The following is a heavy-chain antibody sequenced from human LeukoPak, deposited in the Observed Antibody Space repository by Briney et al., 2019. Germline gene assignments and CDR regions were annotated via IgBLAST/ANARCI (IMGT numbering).Heavy chain of an antibody. Sequence: SETLSLTCTVSGGSISSSSYYWGWIRQPPGKGLEWIGSIYYSGSTYYNPSLKSRVTISVDTSKNQFSLKLNSVTAADTAVYYCARGRNYDGSGSYYLLWEPFDYWGQGTLVTVSS. J-gene: IGHJ4*02. CDR1: GGSISSSSYY. CDR2: IYYSGST. CDR3: ARGRNYDGSGSYYLLWEPFDY. V-gene: IGHV4-39*01. D-gene: IGHD3-10*01.